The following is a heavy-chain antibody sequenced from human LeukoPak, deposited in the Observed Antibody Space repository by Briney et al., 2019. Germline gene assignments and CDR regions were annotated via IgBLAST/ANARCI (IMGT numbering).Heavy chain of an antibody. CDR2: ISSSGRTI. D-gene: IGHD3-22*01. Sequence: GGSLRLSCVASGFTFSDYDMSWIRQTPGKGLEWISYISSSGRTINYADSLKGRVTLSRDNAKNSLYLQMNSLRAEDTAVYYCARGDLAYYYDIRGQFDYWGQGALVTVSS. V-gene: IGHV3-11*01. CDR1: GFTFSDYD. CDR3: ARGDLAYYYDIRGQFDY. J-gene: IGHJ4*02.